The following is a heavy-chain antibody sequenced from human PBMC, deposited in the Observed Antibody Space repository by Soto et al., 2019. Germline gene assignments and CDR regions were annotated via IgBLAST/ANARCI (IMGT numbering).Heavy chain of an antibody. CDR1: GFSFINFA. V-gene: IGHV3-23*01. J-gene: IGHJ3*02. CDR2: ISGGAYST. D-gene: IGHD3-10*02. Sequence: EVQLLESGGGLVQPGGSLRLTCAASGFSFINFAMSWVRQAPGKGLEWVSGISGGAYSTFYADSVKGRFTISRDNSKNTLYLQMTRLRAGDTAVYYCAKSANVFAFDIWGQGTMVTVSS. CDR3: AKSANVFAFDI.